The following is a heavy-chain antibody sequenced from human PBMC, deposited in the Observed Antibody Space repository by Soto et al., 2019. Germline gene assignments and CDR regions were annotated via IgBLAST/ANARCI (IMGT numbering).Heavy chain of an antibody. CDR1: GYTFTSYG. J-gene: IGHJ6*03. CDR2: ISAYNGNT. V-gene: IGHV1-18*01. Sequence: ASVKVSCKASGYTFTSYGISWVRQAPGQGLEWMGWISAYNGNTNYAQKLQGRVTMTTDTSTSTAYMELRSLRSDDTAVYYCARIVVVPAAISNYYYYYMDVWGKGTTVTVSS. CDR3: ARIVVVPAAISNYYYYYMDV. D-gene: IGHD2-2*02.